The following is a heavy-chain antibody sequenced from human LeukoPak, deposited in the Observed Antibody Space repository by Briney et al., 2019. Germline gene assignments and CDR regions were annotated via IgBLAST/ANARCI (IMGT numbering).Heavy chain of an antibody. CDR3: ARGRYRNGWRAIDY. CDR1: GGTFSSYA. Sequence: SCKASGGTFSSYAISWVRQAPGKGLEWVGRIRNRAMGYTTEYAASVKDRFTISRDDSKNSLYLHMNSLETEDTAVYYCARGRYRNGWRAIDYWGQGTLVTVSS. J-gene: IGHJ4*02. V-gene: IGHV3-72*01. D-gene: IGHD6-19*01. CDR2: IRNRAMGYTT.